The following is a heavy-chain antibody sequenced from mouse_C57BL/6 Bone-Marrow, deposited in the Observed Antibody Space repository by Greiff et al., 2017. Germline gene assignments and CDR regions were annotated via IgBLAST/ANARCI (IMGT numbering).Heavy chain of an antibody. CDR3: ARQDNYYYGGYFDV. CDR1: GFTFSSYG. V-gene: IGHV5-6*01. J-gene: IGHJ1*03. Sequence: EVQLQQSGGDLVKPGGSLKLSCAASGFTFSSYGMSWVRQTPDKRLEWVATISSGGSYTYYPDSVKGRFTISRDNAKNTLYLQMSSLKSEDTAMYYCARQDNYYYGGYFDVWGTGTTVTVSS. CDR2: ISSGGSYT. D-gene: IGHD1-1*01.